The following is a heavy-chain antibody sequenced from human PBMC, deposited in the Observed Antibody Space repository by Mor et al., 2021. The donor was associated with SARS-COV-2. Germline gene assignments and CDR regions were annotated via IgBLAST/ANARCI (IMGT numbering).Heavy chain of an antibody. D-gene: IGHD6-6*01. CDR3: ARQGEYSRSSWGAFDI. V-gene: IGHV4-39*01. CDR2: DRT. J-gene: IGHJ3*02. Sequence: DRTHYSPSLKSLVTISVDTSKNQFSLKLSSVTAADTAVYYCARQGEYSRSSWGAFDIWGQGTMVAVSS.